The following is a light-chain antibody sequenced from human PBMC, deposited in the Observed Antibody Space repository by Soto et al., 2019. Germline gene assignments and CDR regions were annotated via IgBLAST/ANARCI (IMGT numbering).Light chain of an antibody. CDR1: QDISSY. CDR2: AAS. J-gene: IGKJ4*01. V-gene: IGKV1-9*01. Sequence: DIQLTQSPSFLSASVGDRVTITCRASQDISSYLAWYQQKPGKAPDLLIYAASTLQSGVPSRFSGSESGTEFTLTISSLQPEDFATYYCQQLNDYPLTFGGGTKVEIK. CDR3: QQLNDYPLT.